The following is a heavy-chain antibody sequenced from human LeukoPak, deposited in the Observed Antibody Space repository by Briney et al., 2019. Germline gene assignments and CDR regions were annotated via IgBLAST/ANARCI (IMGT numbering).Heavy chain of an antibody. CDR2: VHFSGST. CDR1: SASVTSHH. D-gene: IGHD2-15*01. CDR3: ARDESSRDGSGGYHY. Sequence: PSETLSLTCTVSSASVTSHHWAWIRQPAGKGLEWVGRVHFSGSTNYNPSLRSRVAISLDRSKNEISLTLKSVSAADTAVYYCARDESSRDGSGGYHYWGRGVLVTVSS. J-gene: IGHJ4*02. V-gene: IGHV4-4*07.